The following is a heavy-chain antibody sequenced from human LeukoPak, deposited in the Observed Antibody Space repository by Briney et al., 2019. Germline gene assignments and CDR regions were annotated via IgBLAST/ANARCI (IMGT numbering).Heavy chain of an antibody. CDR2: IHPDGDTT. V-gene: IGHV1-46*01. D-gene: IGHD6-25*01. CDR3: AREAIAAGKNFDY. CDR1: GYAITSHY. J-gene: IGHJ4*02. Sequence: ASVKVSCKASGYAITSHYMHWVREAPGQGLEWMGTIHPDGDTTTYAQKFQGRVTMTRDTSTSRFYMDLSSLRSEDTAVYYCAREAIAAGKNFDYWGQGTLVTISS.